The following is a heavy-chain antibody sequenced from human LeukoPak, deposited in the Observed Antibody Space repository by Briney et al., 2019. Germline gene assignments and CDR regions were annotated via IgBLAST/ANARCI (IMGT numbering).Heavy chain of an antibody. CDR1: GFTFSSYA. D-gene: IGHD6-19*01. V-gene: IGHV1-3*01. Sequence: EGSLRLSCAASGFTFSSYAMHWVRQAPGQRLEWMGWINAGNGNTKYSQKFQGRVTITRDTSASTAYMELSSLRSEDTAVYYCARTRRYSSGCCIDYWGQGTLVTVSS. J-gene: IGHJ4*02. CDR2: INAGNGNT. CDR3: ARTRRYSSGCCIDY.